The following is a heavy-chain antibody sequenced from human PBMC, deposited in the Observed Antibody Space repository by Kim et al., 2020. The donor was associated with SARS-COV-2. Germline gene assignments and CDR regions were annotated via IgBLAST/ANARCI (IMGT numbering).Heavy chain of an antibody. J-gene: IGHJ4*01. CDR2: VSAAGLRT. CDR3: EKGQSGTRQERYSDY. Sequence: GGSLRLSCAASGYTFSSYAMTWVRQAPGKGLEWVAAVSAAGLRTYYADSLKGRFTISRDNAKNTVNLQMNSLRPEDSAVYYCEKGQSGTRQERYSDYWG. V-gene: IGHV3-23*01. CDR1: GYTFSSYA. D-gene: IGHD1-26*01.